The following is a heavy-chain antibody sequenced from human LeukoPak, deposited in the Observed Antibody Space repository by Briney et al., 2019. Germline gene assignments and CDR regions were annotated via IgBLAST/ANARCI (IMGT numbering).Heavy chain of an antibody. CDR2: IYYGGST. CDR1: GGSISSYY. D-gene: IGHD5-12*01. Sequence: SETLSLTCTVSGGSISSYYWSWIRQPPGKGLEWIGYIYYGGSTNYNPSLKSRVTISVDTSKNQFSLKLSSVTAADTAVYYCARGSDSGYDKIENWFDPWGQGTLVTVSS. V-gene: IGHV4-59*01. CDR3: ARGSDSGYDKIENWFDP. J-gene: IGHJ5*02.